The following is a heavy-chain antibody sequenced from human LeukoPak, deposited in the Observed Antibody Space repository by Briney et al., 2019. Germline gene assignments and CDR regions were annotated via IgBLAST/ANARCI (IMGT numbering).Heavy chain of an antibody. D-gene: IGHD3-10*01. CDR1: GFTFSSYS. CDR3: ARDGPLLWFGESSHFDY. J-gene: IGHJ4*02. Sequence: GGSLRLSCAASGFTFSSYSMNWVRQAPGKGLEWVSSISSSSYIYYADSVKGRFTISRDNAKNSLYLQMNSLRAEDTAVYYCARDGPLLWFGESSHFDYWGQGTLVTVSS. V-gene: IGHV3-21*01. CDR2: ISSSSYI.